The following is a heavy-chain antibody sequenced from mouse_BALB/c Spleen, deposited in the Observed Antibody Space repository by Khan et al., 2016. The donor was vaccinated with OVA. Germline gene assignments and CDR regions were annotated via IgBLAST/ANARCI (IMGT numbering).Heavy chain of an antibody. CDR1: GFIFSTYA. CDR3: ASSPYGYFAY. CDR2: ISSDGDYT. J-gene: IGHJ3*01. D-gene: IGHD2-14*01. Sequence: EVELVESGGGLVKPGGSLKLSCEASGFIFSTYAMSWVRQTPEKRLEWVATISSDGDYTYYPDSVKDRFTISRDNAKNTLYLQMSSLRSEDTAMYCCASSPYGYFAYWGEGTLVTVSA. V-gene: IGHV5-9-3*01.